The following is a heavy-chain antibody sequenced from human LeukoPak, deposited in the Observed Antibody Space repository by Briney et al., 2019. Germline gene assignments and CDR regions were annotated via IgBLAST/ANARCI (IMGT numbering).Heavy chain of an antibody. D-gene: IGHD3-10*01. J-gene: IGHJ6*03. CDR1: GGSISGNYY. CDR2: VFYTGKS. CDR3: ARGLFRGVRTDPYYHYYMDV. V-gene: IGHV4-39*07. Sequence: SETLSLTCTVSGGSISGNYYWGWIRQPPGKGLEWIGSVFYTGKSNKNPSLKTRVTVSVDTSKTQFSLKLRSVTAAETAVYFCARGLFRGVRTDPYYHYYMDVWGKGTTVTVSS.